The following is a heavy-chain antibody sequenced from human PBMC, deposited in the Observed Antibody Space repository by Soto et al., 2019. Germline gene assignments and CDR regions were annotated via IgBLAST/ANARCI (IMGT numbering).Heavy chain of an antibody. CDR3: ARGSSNFDWLLPAIDF. Sequence: SETLSLTCTVSGGSISSSSYYWGWIRQPPGKGLEWIGSIYYSGSTYYNPSLKSRVTISVDTSKNQFSLKLSSVTAADTAVYYCARGSSNFDWLLPAIDFWGKGILVTVSS. CDR2: IYYSGST. J-gene: IGHJ4*02. V-gene: IGHV4-39*01. CDR1: GGSISSSSYY. D-gene: IGHD3-9*01.